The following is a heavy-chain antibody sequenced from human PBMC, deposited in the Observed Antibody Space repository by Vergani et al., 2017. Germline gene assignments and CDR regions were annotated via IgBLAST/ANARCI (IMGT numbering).Heavy chain of an antibody. V-gene: IGHV3-48*04. J-gene: IGHJ3*02. CDR3: ARDSPWAAGPNHDAFDI. D-gene: IGHD6-13*01. CDR1: GFTFSSYW. Sequence: EVQLVESGGGLVQPGGSLRLSCAASGFTFSSYWMHWVRQAPGKGLEWVSYISSSGSTIYYADSVKGRFTISRDNAKNSLYLQMNSLRAEDTAVYYCARDSPWAAGPNHDAFDIWGQGTMVTVSS. CDR2: ISSSGSTI.